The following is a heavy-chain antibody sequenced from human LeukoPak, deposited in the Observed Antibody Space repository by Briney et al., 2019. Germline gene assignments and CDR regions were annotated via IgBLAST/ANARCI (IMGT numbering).Heavy chain of an antibody. CDR2: ISSSATTI. J-gene: IGHJ4*02. CDR3: ARLPTRDYYGSGNRFDY. Sequence: PGGSLRLSCAASGFTFSAYSMNWVRQAPGKGLEWVSYISSSATTIYYADSVKGRFTISRDNAKNSLYLQMNSLRAEDTAVYYCARLPTRDYYGSGNRFDYWGQGTLVTVSS. V-gene: IGHV3-48*04. D-gene: IGHD3-10*01. CDR1: GFTFSAYS.